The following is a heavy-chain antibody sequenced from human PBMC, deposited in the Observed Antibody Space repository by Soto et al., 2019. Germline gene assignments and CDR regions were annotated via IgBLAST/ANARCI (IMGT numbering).Heavy chain of an antibody. Sequence: GGSLRLSCAASGFTFSSYEMNWVRQAPGKGLEWVSYISSSGSTIYYADSAKGRFTISRDNAKNSLYLQMNSLRAEDTAVYYCARGYCSSTSCPHPYYYGMDVWGQGTTVTVSS. CDR2: ISSSGSTI. CDR3: ARGYCSSTSCPHPYYYGMDV. J-gene: IGHJ6*02. CDR1: GFTFSSYE. V-gene: IGHV3-48*03. D-gene: IGHD2-2*01.